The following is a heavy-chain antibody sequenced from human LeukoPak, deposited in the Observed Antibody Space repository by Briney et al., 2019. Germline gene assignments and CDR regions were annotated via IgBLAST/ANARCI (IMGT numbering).Heavy chain of an antibody. V-gene: IGHV3-74*01. J-gene: IGHJ4*02. CDR2: IKRDGSGA. CDR3: VSFYETY. Sequence: QPGGSLRLSCAASGFTFSFNSMHWVRQGPGKGLVWVSRIKRDGSGATYADSVKGRVTISRDNAKNTVYLQMNNLRAEDTAVYYCVSFYETYWGRGTLVTVSS. CDR1: GFTFSFNS. D-gene: IGHD2-2*01.